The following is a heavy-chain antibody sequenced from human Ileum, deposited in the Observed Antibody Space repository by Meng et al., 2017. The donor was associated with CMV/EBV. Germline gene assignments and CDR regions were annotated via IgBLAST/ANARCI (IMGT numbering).Heavy chain of an antibody. Sequence: GGSLRLSCATSGFTVTNNFMNWVRQAPGQGLEWVAVLYPDGSTYYPDSVKGRFTISRDHSKNTLFLQMNSLRADDTAVYYCARGLDALYYNGMDVWGQGTTVTVSS. D-gene: IGHD5/OR15-5a*01. CDR1: GFTVTNNF. CDR2: LYPDGST. V-gene: IGHV3-66*02. CDR3: ARGLDALYYNGMDV. J-gene: IGHJ6*02.